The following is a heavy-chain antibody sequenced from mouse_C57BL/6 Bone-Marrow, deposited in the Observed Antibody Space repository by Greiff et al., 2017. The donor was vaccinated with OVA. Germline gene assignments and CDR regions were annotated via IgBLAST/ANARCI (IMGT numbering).Heavy chain of an antibody. CDR2: INPSSGYT. V-gene: IGHV1-7*01. CDR1: GYTFTSYW. D-gene: IGHD1-1*01. CDR3: AKASSSLWYFDV. J-gene: IGHJ1*03. Sequence: VKVVESGAELAKPGASVKLSCKASGYTFTSYWMHWVKQRPGQGLEWIGYINPSSGYTKYNQKFKDKATLTADKSSSTAYMQLSSLTYEDSAVYYCAKASSSLWYFDVWGTGTTVTVSS.